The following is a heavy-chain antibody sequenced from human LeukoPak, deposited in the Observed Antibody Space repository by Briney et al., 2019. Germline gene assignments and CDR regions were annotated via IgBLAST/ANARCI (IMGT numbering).Heavy chain of an antibody. CDR1: GFTFSSYA. V-gene: IGHV3-23*01. CDR2: ISGSGGST. J-gene: IGHJ6*02. Sequence: GGSLRLSCAASGFTFSSYAMSWVRQAPGKGLEWVSAISGSGGSTYYADSVKGRFTISRDNSKNTLYLQMNSLRAEDTAVYYCAKVGHDSSGYWAYYYYGMDVWGQGTTVTASS. CDR3: AKVGHDSSGYWAYYYYGMDV. D-gene: IGHD3-22*01.